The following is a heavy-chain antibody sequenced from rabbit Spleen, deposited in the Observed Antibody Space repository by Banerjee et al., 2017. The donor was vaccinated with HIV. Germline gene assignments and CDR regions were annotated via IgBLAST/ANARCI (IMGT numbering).Heavy chain of an antibody. CDR2: IDTGSSGFT. CDR1: GFSFSSSDY. D-gene: IGHD7-1*01. V-gene: IGHV1S45*01. Sequence: QEQLEESGGDLVTPGASLTLTCTASGFSFSSSDYMCWVRQAPGKGLEWIACIDTGSSGFTYFASWAKGRFTISKTSSTTVTLQMTSLTAADTATYFCVRDQAGYAGYGPWYFTLWGQGTLVTVS. J-gene: IGHJ4*01. CDR3: VRDQAGYAGYGPWYFTL.